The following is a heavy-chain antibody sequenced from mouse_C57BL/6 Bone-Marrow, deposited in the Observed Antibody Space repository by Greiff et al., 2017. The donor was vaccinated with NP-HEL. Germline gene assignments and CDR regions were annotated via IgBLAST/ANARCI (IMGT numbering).Heavy chain of an antibody. Sequence: EVQLVESGPELVKPGASVKIPCKASGYTFTDYNMDWVKQSHGKSLEWIGDINPNNGGTIYNQKFKGKATLTVDKSSSTAYMELRSLTSEDTAVYYCALTDDYDGFAYWGQGTLVTVSA. CDR2: INPNNGGT. D-gene: IGHD2-4*01. J-gene: IGHJ3*01. CDR1: GYTFTDYN. V-gene: IGHV1-18*01. CDR3: ALTDDYDGFAY.